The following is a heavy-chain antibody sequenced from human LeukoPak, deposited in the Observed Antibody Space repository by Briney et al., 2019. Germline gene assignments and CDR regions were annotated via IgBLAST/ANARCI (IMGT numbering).Heavy chain of an antibody. Sequence: GGSLRLSCAAFGFTFTNAWMSWVRQAPGKGLEWVGRIKSKADGGTTDYAAPVKGRFTISRDDSKNTLYLHMNSLKTEDTGVYYCTSPSSPYYYYDMDVWGQGTTVTVSS. J-gene: IGHJ6*02. CDR3: TSPSSPYYYYDMDV. CDR2: IKSKADGGTT. V-gene: IGHV3-15*01. CDR1: GFTFTNAW.